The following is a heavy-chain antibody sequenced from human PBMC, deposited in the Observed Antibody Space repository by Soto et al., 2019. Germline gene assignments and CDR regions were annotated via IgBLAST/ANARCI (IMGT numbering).Heavy chain of an antibody. CDR3: ARVTTTVTTPGIDV. J-gene: IGHJ6*02. Sequence: EVQLVESGGGLVQPGGSLRLSCAASGFTFSSYWMHWVRQAPGEGLMWVSRINPDGSTTSYADYVKGRFTISRDNAKNTLYLQMNSLRVEDTAVYYCARVTTTVTTPGIDVWGQGPTVTVSS. CDR2: INPDGSTT. D-gene: IGHD4-4*01. V-gene: IGHV3-74*01. CDR1: GFTFSSYW.